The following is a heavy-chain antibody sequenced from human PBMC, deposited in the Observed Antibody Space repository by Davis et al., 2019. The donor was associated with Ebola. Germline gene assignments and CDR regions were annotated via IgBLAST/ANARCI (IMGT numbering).Heavy chain of an antibody. Sequence: ASVKVSCKASGYTFTSYYMHWVRQAPGQGLEWMGIINPSGGSTSYAQKFQGIVTMTRDTSTSTVYMELSSLRSEDTAVYYCAKSEQLVLPDYWGQGTLVTVSS. CDR2: INPSGGST. CDR1: GYTFTSYY. D-gene: IGHD6-6*01. J-gene: IGHJ4*02. V-gene: IGHV1-46*01. CDR3: AKSEQLVLPDY.